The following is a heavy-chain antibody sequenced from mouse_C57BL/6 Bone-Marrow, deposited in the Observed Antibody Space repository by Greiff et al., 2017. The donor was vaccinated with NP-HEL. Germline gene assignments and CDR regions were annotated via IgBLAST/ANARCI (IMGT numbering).Heavy chain of an antibody. D-gene: IGHD1-1*01. V-gene: IGHV5-6*01. CDR1: GFTFSSYG. CDR3: ARLITTVVATGYFDV. J-gene: IGHJ1*03. CDR2: ICSGGSYT. Sequence: EVQGVESGGDLVKPGGSLKLSCAASGFTFSSYGMSWVRQTPDKRLEWVATICSGGSYTYYPDSVKGRFTISRDNAKNTLYLQMSSLKSEDTAMYYCARLITTVVATGYFDVWGTGTTVTVSS.